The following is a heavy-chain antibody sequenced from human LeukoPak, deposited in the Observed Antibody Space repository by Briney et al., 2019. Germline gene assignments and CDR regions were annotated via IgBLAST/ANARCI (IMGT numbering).Heavy chain of an antibody. CDR3: ARDMGWQQFDQ. Sequence: GGSLRLSCVASRFTLSNYWMTWVRQAPGKGLERVANIKKDGGETYYMESVKGRFTISRDNARNSLYLQMNSLTVEDTAVYYCARDMGWQQFDQWGQGTLVTVSS. CDR1: RFTLSNYW. V-gene: IGHV3-7*01. CDR2: IKKDGGET. D-gene: IGHD5-24*01. J-gene: IGHJ4*02.